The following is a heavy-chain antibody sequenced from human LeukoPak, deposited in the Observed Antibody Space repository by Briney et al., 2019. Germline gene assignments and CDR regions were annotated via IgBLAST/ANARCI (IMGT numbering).Heavy chain of an antibody. J-gene: IGHJ5*02. CDR1: GFTFSTYG. D-gene: IGHD2-2*01. CDR2: ISSSSSYI. V-gene: IGHV3-21*01. CDR3: ARDQSGCSSTSCYLDGDNWFDP. Sequence: GGSLRLSCAASGFTFSTYGMHWVRQAPGKGLEWVSSISSSSSYIYYADSVKGRFTISRDNAKNSLYLQMNSLRAEDTAVYYCARDQSGCSSTSCYLDGDNWFDPWGQGTLVTVSS.